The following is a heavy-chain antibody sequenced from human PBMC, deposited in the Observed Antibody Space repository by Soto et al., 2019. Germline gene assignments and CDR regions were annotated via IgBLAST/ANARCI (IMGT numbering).Heavy chain of an antibody. D-gene: IGHD6-6*01. CDR2: MYHSGIT. CDR1: GYSIRSGYF. CDR3: ARSMYSTSAQLYYGMDV. J-gene: IGHJ6*02. Sequence: KPSETLSLTCAVSGYSIRSGYFWGWIRQPPGKGLEWIGSMYHSGITYYNLSLKSRVTISVDTSKNQLSLQLSSATAADTAVYYCARSMYSTSAQLYYGMDVWGQGTTVTVSS. V-gene: IGHV4-38-2*01.